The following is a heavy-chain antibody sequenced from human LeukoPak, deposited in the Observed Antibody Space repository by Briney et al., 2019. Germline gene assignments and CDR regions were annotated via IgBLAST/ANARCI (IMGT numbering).Heavy chain of an antibody. V-gene: IGHV3-23*01. CDR3: AKAEYYDFWSGYLAYYFDY. Sequence: GGSLRLSCAASGFTFSSYAMSWVRQAPGKRLEWVSAISGSGGSTYYADPVKGRFTISRDNSKNTLYLQMNSLRAEDTAVYYCAKAEYYDFWSGYLAYYFDYWGQGTLVTVSS. CDR1: GFTFSSYA. D-gene: IGHD3-3*01. CDR2: ISGSGGST. J-gene: IGHJ4*02.